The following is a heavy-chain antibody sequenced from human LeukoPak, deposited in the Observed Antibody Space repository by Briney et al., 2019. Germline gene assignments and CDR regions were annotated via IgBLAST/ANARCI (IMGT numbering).Heavy chain of an antibody. D-gene: IGHD3-22*01. J-gene: IGHJ4*02. CDR2: IDSDGSST. V-gene: IGHV3-74*01. Sequence: PGGSLRLSCAAPGFTFSSYWMHWVRQVPGKGLVWVSRIDSDGSSTSYADSVKGRFTISRDNAKNTLYLQMNSLRAEDTAVYYCARISYDSSDYYGYWGQGTLVTVSS. CDR1: GFTFSSYW. CDR3: ARISYDSSDYYGY.